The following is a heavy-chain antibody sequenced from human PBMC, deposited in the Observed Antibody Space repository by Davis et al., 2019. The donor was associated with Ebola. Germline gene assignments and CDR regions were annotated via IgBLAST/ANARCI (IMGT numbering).Heavy chain of an antibody. V-gene: IGHV4-34*01. CDR1: GGSFSGYY. CDR2: INHSGST. J-gene: IGHJ4*02. Sequence: SQTLSLTCAVYGGSFSGYYWSWIRQPPGKGLEWIGEINHSGSTNYNPSLKSRVTISVDTSKNQFSLKLSSVTAADTAVYYCARGVYCSSTSCNRFDYWGQGTLVTVSS. CDR3: ARGVYCSSTSCNRFDY. D-gene: IGHD2-2*01.